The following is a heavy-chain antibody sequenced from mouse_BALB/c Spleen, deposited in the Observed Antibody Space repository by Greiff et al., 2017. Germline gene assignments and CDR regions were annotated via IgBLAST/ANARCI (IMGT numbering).Heavy chain of an antibody. CDR1: GFTFSSYA. V-gene: IGHV5-6-5*01. CDR3: ARSPSTVVERYFDV. J-gene: IGHJ1*01. D-gene: IGHD1-1*01. Sequence: EVNVVESGGGLVKPGGSLKLSCAASGFTFSSYAMSWVRQTPEKRLEWVASISSGGSTYYPDSVKGRFTISRDNARNILYLQMSSLRSEDTAMYYCARSPSTVVERYFDVWGAGTTVTVSS. CDR2: ISSGGST.